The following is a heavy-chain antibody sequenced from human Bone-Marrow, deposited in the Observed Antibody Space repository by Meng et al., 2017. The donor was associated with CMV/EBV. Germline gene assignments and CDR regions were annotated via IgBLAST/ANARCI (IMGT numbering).Heavy chain of an antibody. V-gene: IGHV3-30*04. CDR3: ARDPTSYGPEYYFDY. J-gene: IGHJ4*01. Sequence: GESLKISCAASGFTFSSYAMHWVRQAPGKGLEWVAVISYDGSNKYYVDSVKGRFTISRDNSKNTLYLQMNSLRAEDTAVYYCARDPTSYGPEYYFDYWGHGTLVTASS. D-gene: IGHD5-18*01. CDR2: ISYDGSNK. CDR1: GFTFSSYA.